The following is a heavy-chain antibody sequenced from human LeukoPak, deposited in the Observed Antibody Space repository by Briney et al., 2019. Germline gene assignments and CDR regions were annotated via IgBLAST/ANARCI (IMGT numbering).Heavy chain of an antibody. CDR2: IYYSGSA. CDR3: ASYARVGYCSSTSCANYYYYYYMDV. CDR1: GGSISSGDYY. V-gene: IGHV4-30-4*08. Sequence: SQTLSLTCSVTGGSISSGDYYWTWIRQPPGKGLEWIAYIYYSGSAEYNLSLQSRATISVDTSKNQFFLKLRSVTAADTAVYYCASYARVGYCSSTSCANYYYYYYMDVWGKGTTVTVSS. J-gene: IGHJ6*03. D-gene: IGHD2-2*01.